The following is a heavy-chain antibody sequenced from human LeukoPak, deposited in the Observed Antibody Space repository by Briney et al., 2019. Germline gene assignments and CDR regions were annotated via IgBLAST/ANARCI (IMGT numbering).Heavy chain of an antibody. CDR3: ARGAPYYYGSGSYYNAYYGMDV. Sequence: SETLSLTCTVSGGSVSSGSYYWSWIRQPPGKGLEWIGYISYSGSTNYNPSLKSRVTISVDTSKNQFSLKLSSVTAADTAVYYCARGAPYYYGSGSYYNAYYGMDVWGQGTTVTVSS. CDR1: GGSVSSGSYY. CDR2: ISYSGST. V-gene: IGHV4-61*01. D-gene: IGHD3-10*01. J-gene: IGHJ6*02.